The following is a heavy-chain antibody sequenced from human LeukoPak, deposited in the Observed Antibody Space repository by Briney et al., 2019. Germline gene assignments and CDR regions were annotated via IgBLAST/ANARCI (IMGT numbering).Heavy chain of an antibody. D-gene: IGHD1-26*01. J-gene: IGHJ5*02. CDR2: INPSADST. CDR3: ARDHSGSQHWFDP. Sequence: ASVTVSFTSSGYTFTTYYMHWVRQAPGQGMEWMGVINPSADSTSYAQKFQGRVIMTRDTSTSTVYMELNSLTSEDTAVYYCARDHSGSQHWFDPWGQGTLVTVSS. V-gene: IGHV1-46*01. CDR1: GYTFTTYY.